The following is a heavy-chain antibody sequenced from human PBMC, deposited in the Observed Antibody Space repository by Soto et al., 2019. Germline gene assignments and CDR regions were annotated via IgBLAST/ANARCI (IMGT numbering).Heavy chain of an antibody. J-gene: IGHJ6*03. D-gene: IGHD2-15*01. Sequence: GGSLRLSCAASGFTFSSSAMSWVRQAPGKGLEWVSAISGSGGSTYYADSVKGRFTISRDNSKNTLYLQMNSLRAEDTAVYYCAKGWEYCSGGSCYSGYYYYVDVWGKGPTVTVSS. V-gene: IGHV3-23*01. CDR2: ISGSGGST. CDR1: GFTFSSSA. CDR3: AKGWEYCSGGSCYSGYYYYVDV.